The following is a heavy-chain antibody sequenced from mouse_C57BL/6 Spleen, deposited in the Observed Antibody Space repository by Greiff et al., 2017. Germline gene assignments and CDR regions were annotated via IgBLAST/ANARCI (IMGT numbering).Heavy chain of an antibody. CDR2: IHPNSGST. D-gene: IGHD2-4*01. CDR3: ARSGYDYDEKFAY. Sequence: QVQLQQPGAELVKPGASVTLSCKASGYTFTSYWMHWVKQRPGQGLEWIGMIHPNSGSTNYNEKFKSKATLTVDKSSSTAYMQLSSLTSEDSAVYYCARSGYDYDEKFAYWGQGTLVTVSA. V-gene: IGHV1-64*01. J-gene: IGHJ3*01. CDR1: GYTFTSYW.